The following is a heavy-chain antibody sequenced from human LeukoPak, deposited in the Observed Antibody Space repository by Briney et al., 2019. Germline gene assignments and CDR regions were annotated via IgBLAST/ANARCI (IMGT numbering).Heavy chain of an antibody. J-gene: IGHJ4*02. V-gene: IGHV4-34*01. CDR3: ARRVATLIDY. CDR2: INHSGST. Sequence: PSETLSLTCAVYGGSFSGYYWSWIRQPPGKGLEWIGEINHSGSTNYNPSLKSRVTISVDTCKNQFSLKLSSVTAADTAVYYCARRVATLIDYWGQGTLVTVSS. D-gene: IGHD5-12*01. CDR1: GGSFSGYY.